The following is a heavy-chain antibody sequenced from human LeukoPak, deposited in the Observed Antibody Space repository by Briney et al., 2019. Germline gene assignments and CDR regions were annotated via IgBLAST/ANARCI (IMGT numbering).Heavy chain of an antibody. D-gene: IGHD4-11*01. CDR2: INTDGSST. V-gene: IGHV3-74*01. CDR1: GFTFSGYW. J-gene: IGHJ3*02. CDR3: ARALSRDYSRAFDI. Sequence: PGGSLRLSCAASGFTFSGYWMHWVRQGPVKGLVWVSRINTDGSSTNYADSVKGRFTISRDNAKNTLYLQMNNLRAEDTAVYYCARALSRDYSRAFDIWGQGTMVTVSS.